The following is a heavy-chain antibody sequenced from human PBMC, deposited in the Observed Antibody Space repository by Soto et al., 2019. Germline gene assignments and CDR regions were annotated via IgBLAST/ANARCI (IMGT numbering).Heavy chain of an antibody. Sequence: LQLPESGPGLVKPSETLSSPGTVSGGSIPSSSYYLGWIRQPPGKGLEWIGGIYYSGRPYYNPSLKSRVTMSVDTSKNQFSLTLNSVTAADAAVYYCARQRTTVVTQAYFDHWGQGTLVTVSS. V-gene: IGHV4-39*01. CDR2: IYYSGRP. J-gene: IGHJ4*02. CDR1: GGSIPSSSYY. D-gene: IGHD4-17*01. CDR3: ARQRTTVVTQAYFDH.